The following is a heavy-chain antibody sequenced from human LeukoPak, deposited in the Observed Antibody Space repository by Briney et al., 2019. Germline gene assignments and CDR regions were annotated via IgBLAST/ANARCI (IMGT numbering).Heavy chain of an antibody. CDR3: AKDGSYYDSSGSNKYYFDY. CDR2: ISGSGGST. V-gene: IGHV3-23*01. Sequence: GGSLRLSCAASGFTFSSYAMSWVRQAPGKGLEWVPAISGSGGSTYYADSVKGRFTISRDNSKNTLYLQMNSLRAEDTAVYYCAKDGSYYDSSGSNKYYFDYWGQGTLVTVSS. D-gene: IGHD3-22*01. CDR1: GFTFSSYA. J-gene: IGHJ4*02.